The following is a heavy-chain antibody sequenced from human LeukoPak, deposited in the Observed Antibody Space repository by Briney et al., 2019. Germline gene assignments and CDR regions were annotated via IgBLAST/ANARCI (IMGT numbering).Heavy chain of an antibody. CDR1: GGPISSYY. CDR3: AKQYYYDSSGSAFDI. Sequence: SETLSLTCTVSGGPISSYYWSWIRQPPGKGLEWIGYIFYSGSTNYNPSLKSRVTISVDTSKNQFSLKLSSVTAADTAVYYCAKQYYYDSSGSAFDIWGQGTMVTVSS. D-gene: IGHD3-22*01. J-gene: IGHJ3*02. V-gene: IGHV4-59*01. CDR2: IFYSGST.